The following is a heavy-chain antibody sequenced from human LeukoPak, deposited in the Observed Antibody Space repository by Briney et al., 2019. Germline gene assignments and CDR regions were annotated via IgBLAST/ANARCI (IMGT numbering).Heavy chain of an antibody. CDR2: ISSSGSTI. CDR3: ARGHRAISAYNWFDP. J-gene: IGHJ5*02. V-gene: IGHV3-48*03. CDR1: GFTFSSYE. Sequence: GGSLRLSCAASGFTFSSYEMNWVRQAPGKGLEWVSYISSSGSTIYYADSVKGRFTISRDNAKNSLYLQTNSLRAEDTAVYYCARGHRAISAYNWFDPWGQGTLVTVSS. D-gene: IGHD1-14*01.